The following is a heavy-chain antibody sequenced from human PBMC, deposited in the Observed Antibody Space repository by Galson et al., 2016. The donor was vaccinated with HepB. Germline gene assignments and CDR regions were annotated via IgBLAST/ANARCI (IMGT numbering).Heavy chain of an antibody. D-gene: IGHD3-16*01. CDR1: GGSVNYYY. CDR3: ARVLKRSTLALGYFDQ. J-gene: IGHJ4*02. CDR2: ISDSGST. V-gene: IGHV4-59*02. Sequence: ETLSLTCTVSGGSVNYYYWSWIRQPPGRGLEWIGYISDSGSTNYNPSLKSRVTISVDTPKNQFSLKLSSVTAADTAVYYCARVLKRSTLALGYFDQWGRGTLVTVSS.